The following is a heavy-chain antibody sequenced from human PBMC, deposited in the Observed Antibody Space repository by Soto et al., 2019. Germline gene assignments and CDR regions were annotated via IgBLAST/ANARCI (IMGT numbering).Heavy chain of an antibody. CDR3: ASLTIRGLGY. D-gene: IGHD3-16*01. J-gene: IGHJ4*02. Sequence: QAQLQESGPGLVKPSQTLSLTCTVSGASITNGNYHWSWIRQPPGKDLEWIGYIYYTGSTSYNPSLKSRVTISVETSQTQFSLKLTSVTAADTAVYYCASLTIRGLGYWGQGTLVTVSS. V-gene: IGHV4-30-4*01. CDR1: GASITNGNYH. CDR2: IYYTGST.